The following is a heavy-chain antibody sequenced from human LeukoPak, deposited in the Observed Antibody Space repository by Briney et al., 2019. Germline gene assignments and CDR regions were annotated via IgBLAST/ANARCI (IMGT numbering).Heavy chain of an antibody. CDR3: ARVQSSSSMRFDP. D-gene: IGHD6-6*01. CDR2: IYYSGST. V-gene: IGHV4-59*12. J-gene: IGHJ5*02. CDR1: GGSISSYY. Sequence: PSETLSLTCTVSGGSISSYYWSWIRQPPGKGLEWIGYIYYSGSTNYNPSLKSRVTMSVDTSKNQCSLKLSSVTAADTAVYYCARVQSSSSMRFDPWGQGTLVTVSA.